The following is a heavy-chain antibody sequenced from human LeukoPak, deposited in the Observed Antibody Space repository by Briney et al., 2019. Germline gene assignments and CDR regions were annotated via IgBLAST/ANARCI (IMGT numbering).Heavy chain of an antibody. CDR1: GGTFSSYA. V-gene: IGHV1-18*01. D-gene: IGHD4-17*01. CDR2: ISAYNGNT. CDR3: ARDRDGGDYGDVSYDY. J-gene: IGHJ4*02. Sequence: ASVTVSCTASGGTFSSYAISWVRQAPGQGLEWMGWISAYNGNTNYAQKLQGRVTMTTDTSTSTAYMELRSLRSDDTAVYYCARDRDGGDYGDVSYDYWGQGTLVTVSS.